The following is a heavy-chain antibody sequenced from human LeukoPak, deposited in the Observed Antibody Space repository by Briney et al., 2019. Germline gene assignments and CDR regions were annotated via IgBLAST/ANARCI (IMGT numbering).Heavy chain of an antibody. D-gene: IGHD3-16*01. Sequence: SVKVSCKASGGTFQGGTSNIYAINWVRQAPGQGLEWLEGINPPLGIANYPQRFQGRVTITADESATTAYMELGALRSDDTAVYYCAREACREMRLMWPSLGGQDCRYDSWGQGTLVTVSS. J-gene: IGHJ4*02. CDR2: INPPLGIA. V-gene: IGHV1-69*10. CDR3: AREACREMRLMWPSLGGQDCRYDS. CDR1: GGTFQGGTSNIYA.